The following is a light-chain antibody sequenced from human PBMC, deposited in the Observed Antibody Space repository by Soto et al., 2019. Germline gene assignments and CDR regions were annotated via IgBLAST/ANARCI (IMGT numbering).Light chain of an antibody. Sequence: EIVMTQSPATLSVSPGEGATLSCRASQSISSKLAGYQQKPGQDPRLLIYGASTRATGVPARFSGSGSGTEFTLTISSLQPEDLAVYYCQHYNDWRWTFGQGTKVEIK. CDR1: QSISSK. CDR2: GAS. J-gene: IGKJ1*01. CDR3: QHYNDWRWT. V-gene: IGKV3-15*01.